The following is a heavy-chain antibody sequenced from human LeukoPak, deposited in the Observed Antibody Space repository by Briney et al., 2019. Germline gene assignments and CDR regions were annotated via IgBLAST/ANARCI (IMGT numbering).Heavy chain of an antibody. D-gene: IGHD6-19*01. CDR1: GFTFSSYS. CDR3: ARDIPLVQWLDPRLYYYYYYGMDV. V-gene: IGHV3-21*01. J-gene: IGHJ6*04. Sequence: PGESLRLSCAASGFTFSSYSMNWVRQAPGKGLEWVSSISSSSSYIYYADSVKGRFTISRDNAKNSLYLQMNSLRAEDTAVYYCARDIPLVQWLDPRLYYYYYYGMDVWGKGTTVTVSS. CDR2: ISSSSSYI.